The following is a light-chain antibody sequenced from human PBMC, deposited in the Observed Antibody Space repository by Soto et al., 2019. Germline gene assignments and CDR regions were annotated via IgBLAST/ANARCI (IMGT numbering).Light chain of an antibody. CDR1: QSVSSY. CDR2: DAS. V-gene: IGKV3-11*01. CDR3: PPRSTLSHCK. J-gene: IGKJ1*01. Sequence: EIVLTQSPATLSLSPGERATLSCRASQSVSSYLAWYQQKPGQAPRLLIYDASNRATGIPARFSGSGSGTDFTLTISSLEPEDFAAYYCPPRSTLSHCKFRQGTQVNI.